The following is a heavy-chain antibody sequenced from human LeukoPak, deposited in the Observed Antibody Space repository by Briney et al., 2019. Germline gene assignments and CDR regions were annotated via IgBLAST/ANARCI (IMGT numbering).Heavy chain of an antibody. Sequence: ASVKVSCKASGYTFTGYYMHWVRQAPGQGLEWMGIINPSGGSTSYAQKFQGRVTMTRDTSTSTVYMELSSLRSEDTAVYYCARGIWSGYLYSNWFDPWGQGTLVTVSS. CDR3: ARGIWSGYLYSNWFDP. J-gene: IGHJ5*02. V-gene: IGHV1-46*01. CDR2: INPSGGST. D-gene: IGHD3-3*01. CDR1: GYTFTGYY.